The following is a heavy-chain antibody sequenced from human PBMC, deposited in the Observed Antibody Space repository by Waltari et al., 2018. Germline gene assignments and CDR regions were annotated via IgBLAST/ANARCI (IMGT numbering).Heavy chain of an antibody. D-gene: IGHD5-18*01. Sequence: EVQLVQSGAEVKKPGESLKISCKGSGYSFTSYWIGWVRQMPGKGLEWMGVIYPGDSATRYSPSFQGQVTISADKSISTAVLQWGRLTASDTAMYYCARLSGGERYSYGYPDYWGQGTLVTVSS. CDR3: ARLSGGERYSYGYPDY. CDR1: GYSFTSYW. V-gene: IGHV5-51*01. CDR2: IYPGDSAT. J-gene: IGHJ4*02.